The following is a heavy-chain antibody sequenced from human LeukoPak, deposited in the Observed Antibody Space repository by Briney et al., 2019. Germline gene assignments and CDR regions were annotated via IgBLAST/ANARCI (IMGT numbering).Heavy chain of an antibody. J-gene: IGHJ4*02. CDR2: IDAGNGNT. V-gene: IGHV1-3*01. D-gene: IGHD2-2*01. Sequence: GASVKVSCKASGYTFSDYAIHWVRQAPRQRLEWMGWIDAGNGNTRYSQKFQGRVTITRDTSTSTAYIELRSLRSEDTAMYYCARGSTSDWPLDHWGQETLVTISS. CDR1: GYTFSDYA. CDR3: ARGSTSDWPLDH.